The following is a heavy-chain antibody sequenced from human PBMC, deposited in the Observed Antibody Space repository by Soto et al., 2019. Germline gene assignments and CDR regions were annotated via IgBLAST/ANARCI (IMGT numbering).Heavy chain of an antibody. V-gene: IGHV4-4*07. Sequence: SETLSLTCTVSGGSIGSYYWSWIRQPAGKGLEWIGRIYTSGSTNYNPSLKSRVTMTVDTSKNQFSLKLSSVTAADTAVYYCAREYCTNGVCYVDYWGQGTLVTVSS. CDR2: IYTSGST. J-gene: IGHJ4*02. CDR1: GGSIGSYY. CDR3: AREYCTNGVCYVDY. D-gene: IGHD2-8*01.